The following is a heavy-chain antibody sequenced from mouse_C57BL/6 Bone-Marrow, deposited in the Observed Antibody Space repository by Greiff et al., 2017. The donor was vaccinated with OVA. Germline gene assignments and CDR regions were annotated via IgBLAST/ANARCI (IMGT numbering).Heavy chain of an antibody. CDR3: ARYTSYGSSPWYFDV. CDR2: IRNKANGYTT. D-gene: IGHD1-1*01. Sequence: EVKVVESGGGLVQPGGSLSLSCAASGFTFTDYYMSWVRQPPGKALEWLGFIRNKANGYTTEYSASVKGRFTISRDNSQSILYLQMNALRAEDSATYYCARYTSYGSSPWYFDVWGTGTTVTVSS. CDR1: GFTFTDYY. V-gene: IGHV7-3*01. J-gene: IGHJ1*03.